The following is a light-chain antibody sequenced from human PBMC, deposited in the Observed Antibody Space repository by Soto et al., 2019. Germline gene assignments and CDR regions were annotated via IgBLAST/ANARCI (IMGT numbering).Light chain of an antibody. CDR3: QQYNKWPRT. Sequence: EILLTQSPVILSVSPGERATLSCRASQSVGSSYLAWYQQKPGQAPRILIFGASTRAAGIPARFSGSGSGTEFTLTISRLQSEDFAVYHCQQYNKWPRTFGQGTKVDIK. J-gene: IGKJ1*01. V-gene: IGKV3-15*01. CDR2: GAS. CDR1: QSVGSSY.